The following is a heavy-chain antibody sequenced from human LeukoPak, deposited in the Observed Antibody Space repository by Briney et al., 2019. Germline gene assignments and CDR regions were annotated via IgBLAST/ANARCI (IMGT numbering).Heavy chain of an antibody. CDR1: GFTFSSYA. D-gene: IGHD6-19*01. V-gene: IGHV3-64*01. J-gene: IGHJ4*02. CDR3: ARGRGEDSSGHY. Sequence: GGSLRLSCAASGFTFSSYAFHWVRQAPGKGLEYVSAINANGDNTYYANSVKGRFTVSRDNSKNTLYLQMGSLRTEDMAVYYCARGRGEDSSGHYWGQGTLVTVSS. CDR2: INANGDNT.